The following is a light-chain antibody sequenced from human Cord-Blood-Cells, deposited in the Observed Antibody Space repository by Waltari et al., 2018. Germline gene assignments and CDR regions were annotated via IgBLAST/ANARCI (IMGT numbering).Light chain of an antibody. V-gene: IGLV2-23*01. CDR2: EGS. J-gene: IGLJ3*02. Sequence: QSALTQPATVSGSSGHSVTISCSGTSRDVGSHNRVSWYQRHPGKAPKLMFYEGSTRPLGVSKRSSGTKSGNTAPLTISGLRAEEEADYYGCSYAGGSTWVFGGGTKLTAL. CDR3: CSYAGGSTWV. CDR1: SRDVGSHNR.